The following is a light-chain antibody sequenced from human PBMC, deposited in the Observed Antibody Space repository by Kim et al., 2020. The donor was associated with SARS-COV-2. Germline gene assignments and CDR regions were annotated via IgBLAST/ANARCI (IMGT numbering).Light chain of an antibody. Sequence: PGERATLSCRASQNVWNRLAWYQQRPGQAPRLLISGASTRATGVPPRFSGSGSGTEFILTISSLQSEDIGVYYCQQYNTWPPWTFGQGTKVDIK. CDR1: QNVWNR. CDR3: QQYNTWPPWT. J-gene: IGKJ1*01. CDR2: GAS. V-gene: IGKV3-15*01.